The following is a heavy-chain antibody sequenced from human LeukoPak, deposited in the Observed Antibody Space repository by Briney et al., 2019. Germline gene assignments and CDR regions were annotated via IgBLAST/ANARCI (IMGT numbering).Heavy chain of an antibody. D-gene: IGHD6-13*01. CDR1: GGSIRSYS. CDR3: ARYSSSWFLTGYYYYMDI. Sequence: NPSETLSLTCTVSGGSIRSYSWSWIRQSPGKGLEWIGSISYSGSTDYNPSLNNRVTISVDRSKNNFSLRLTSVSAADMAVYYCARYSSSWFLTGYYYYMDIWGKGTTVIVSS. CDR2: ISYSGST. V-gene: IGHV4-59*08. J-gene: IGHJ6*03.